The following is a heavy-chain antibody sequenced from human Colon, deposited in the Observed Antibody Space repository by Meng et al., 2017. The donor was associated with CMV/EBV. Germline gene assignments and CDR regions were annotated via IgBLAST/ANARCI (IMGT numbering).Heavy chain of an antibody. CDR1: GGSFSGYY. CDR2: INHSGST. J-gene: IGHJ5*02. CDR3: ASRLVGATTGFWFDP. V-gene: IGHV4-34*01. Sequence: SETLSLTCAVYGGSFSGYYWSWIRQPPGKGLEWIGEINHSGSTNYNPSLKSRVTISVDTSKNQFSLQLSSVTAADTAVYYCASRLVGATTGFWFDPWGQGTLVTVSS. D-gene: IGHD1-26*01.